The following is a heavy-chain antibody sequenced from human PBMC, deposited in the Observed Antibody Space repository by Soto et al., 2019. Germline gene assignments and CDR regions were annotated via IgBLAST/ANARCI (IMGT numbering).Heavy chain of an antibody. Sequence: QVQLVQSGAEVKKPGSSVKVSCKASGGTFSSYTISWVRQAPGQGLEWMGRIIPILGIANYAQKFQGRVTITADKSTSTAYMELSSLRSEDTAMYYCARDAGYSSGWFPTDYWGQGTLVTVSS. CDR2: IIPILGIA. D-gene: IGHD6-19*01. V-gene: IGHV1-69*08. J-gene: IGHJ4*02. CDR3: ARDAGYSSGWFPTDY. CDR1: GGTFSSYT.